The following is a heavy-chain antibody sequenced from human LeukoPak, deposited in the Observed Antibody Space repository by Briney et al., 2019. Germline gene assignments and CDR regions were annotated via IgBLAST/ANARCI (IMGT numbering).Heavy chain of an antibody. CDR3: ARGATYYDYVWGSYRRPYYFDY. D-gene: IGHD3-16*02. CDR1: GGSFSGYY. CDR2: INHSGST. J-gene: IGHJ4*02. Sequence: SETLSLTCAVYGGSFSGYYWSWIRQPPGKGLAWIGEINHSGSTNYNPSLKSRVTISVDTSKNQFSLKLSSVTAADTAVYYCARGATYYDYVWGSYRRPYYFDYWGQGTLVTVSS. V-gene: IGHV4-34*01.